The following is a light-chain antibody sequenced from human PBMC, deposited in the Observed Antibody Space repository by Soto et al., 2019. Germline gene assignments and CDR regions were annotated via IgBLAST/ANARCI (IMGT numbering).Light chain of an antibody. Sequence: EIVLTHSPGTLSLSPGERATLSCRASQSVSNNYLAWYQQKPGQAPRLLIYGASNRATGIPDRFSGSGSGTDFTLTISRLEPEDFAVYFCQQRSSWPPITFGQGTRLEIK. CDR1: QSVSNNY. V-gene: IGKV3D-20*02. CDR2: GAS. CDR3: QQRSSWPPIT. J-gene: IGKJ5*01.